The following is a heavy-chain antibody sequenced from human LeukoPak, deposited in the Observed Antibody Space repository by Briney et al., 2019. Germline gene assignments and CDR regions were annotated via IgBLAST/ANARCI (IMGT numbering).Heavy chain of an antibody. Sequence: GGSLRLSCAASGFTFSSNWMSWVRQAPGKGLEWVANIKQDRTEKYYVDSVKGRFTISRDNAKNSLYLQMNSLRAEDTAVYYCARGKSDYGDYYFDYWGPGTLVTVSS. D-gene: IGHD4-17*01. CDR3: ARGKSDYGDYYFDY. J-gene: IGHJ4*02. V-gene: IGHV3-7*04. CDR2: IKQDRTEK. CDR1: GFTFSSNW.